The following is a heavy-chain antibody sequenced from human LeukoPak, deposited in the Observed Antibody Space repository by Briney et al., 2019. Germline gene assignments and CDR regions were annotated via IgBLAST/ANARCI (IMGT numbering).Heavy chain of an antibody. CDR2: ICYSGST. V-gene: IGHV4-61*08. CDR1: GGSINSGGYH. J-gene: IGHJ4*02. Sequence: PSETLSLTCLVAGGSINSGGYHWGWIRQSPGKGLEWIGYICYSGSTNYNPSLKSRVTISVDTSKNQFSLKLSSVTAADTAVYYCARGGSYYHFDYWGQGTLVTVSS. D-gene: IGHD1-26*01. CDR3: ARGGSYYHFDY.